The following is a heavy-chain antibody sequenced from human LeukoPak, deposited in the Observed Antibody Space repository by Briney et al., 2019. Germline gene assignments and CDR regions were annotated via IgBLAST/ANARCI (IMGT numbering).Heavy chain of an antibody. D-gene: IGHD1-14*01. J-gene: IGHJ3*02. V-gene: IGHV3-21*01. CDR3: ARRAPLTAGTDAFDI. CDR2: ISSSSSYI. Sequence: GGSLRLSCAASGFTFSSYSMNWVRQAPGKGLEWVSSISSSSSYIYYADSVKGRFTISRDNAKNSLYLQMNSLRAEDTAVYYRARRAPLTAGTDAFDIWGQGTMVTVSS. CDR1: GFTFSSYS.